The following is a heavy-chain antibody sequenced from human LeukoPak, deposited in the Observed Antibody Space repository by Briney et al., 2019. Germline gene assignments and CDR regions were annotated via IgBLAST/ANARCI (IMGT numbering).Heavy chain of an antibody. D-gene: IGHD3-10*01. V-gene: IGHV4-59*01. Sequence: KPSETLSLTCTVSGGSISSYFWSWIRQPPGKGLEWIAYIYYSGSTNYNPSLKSRVTISVDTSKNQFSLKLSSVTAAGTAVYYCARSATFGPDAFDFWGQGTMVTVSS. CDR1: GGSISSYF. J-gene: IGHJ3*01. CDR3: ARSATFGPDAFDF. CDR2: IYYSGST.